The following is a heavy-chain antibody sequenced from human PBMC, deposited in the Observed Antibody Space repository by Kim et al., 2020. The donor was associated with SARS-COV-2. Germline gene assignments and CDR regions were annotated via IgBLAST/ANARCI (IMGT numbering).Heavy chain of an antibody. CDR3: ARDGAGGYDYDYYYGMDV. Sequence: KGRFTNARDNAKNSLYLQMNSLRDEDTAVYYCARDGAGGYDYDYYYGMDVWGQGTTVTVSS. J-gene: IGHJ6*02. V-gene: IGHV3-48*02. D-gene: IGHD5-12*01.